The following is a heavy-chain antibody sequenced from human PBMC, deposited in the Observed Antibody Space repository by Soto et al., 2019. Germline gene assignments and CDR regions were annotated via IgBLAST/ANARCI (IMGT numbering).Heavy chain of an antibody. D-gene: IGHD3-3*01. CDR2: INQDGSEK. Sequence: PGVSRRFSCAASGFTFSSYWMSWVRQAPGEGLEWVANINQDGSEKYYVDSVKGRFTISRDNAKNSLYLQMNSLRAEDTAVYYCAREGSYDFWSGFYGMDVWGQGTTVTVSS. V-gene: IGHV3-7*01. CDR3: AREGSYDFWSGFYGMDV. J-gene: IGHJ6*02. CDR1: GFTFSSYW.